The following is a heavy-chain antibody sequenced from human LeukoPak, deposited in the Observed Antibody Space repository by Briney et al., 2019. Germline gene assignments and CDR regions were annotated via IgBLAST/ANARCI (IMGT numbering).Heavy chain of an antibody. J-gene: IGHJ6*04. Sequence: GGSLRLSCAASGFTFSSYAMNWVRQAPGKGLEWVSYISSSSSTIYYADSVKGRFTISRDNAKNSLHLQMNSLRGEDTAVYYCARGRVSPDVWGKGTTVTVSS. CDR1: GFTFSSYA. CDR2: ISSSSSTI. V-gene: IGHV3-48*04. CDR3: ARGRVSPDV.